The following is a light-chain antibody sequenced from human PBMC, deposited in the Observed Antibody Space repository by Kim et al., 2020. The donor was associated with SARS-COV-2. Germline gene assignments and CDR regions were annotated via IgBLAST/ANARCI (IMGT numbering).Light chain of an antibody. V-gene: IGKV3-15*01. CDR1: QSVSSN. CDR2: GAS. Sequence: SPGERATLPCRASQSVSSNLAWYQQKPGQAPRLLIYGASTRATGIPARFSGSGSGTEFTLTISNLQSEDFAVYYCQQYNNWPPWTFGQGTKVDIK. CDR3: QQYNNWPPWT. J-gene: IGKJ1*01.